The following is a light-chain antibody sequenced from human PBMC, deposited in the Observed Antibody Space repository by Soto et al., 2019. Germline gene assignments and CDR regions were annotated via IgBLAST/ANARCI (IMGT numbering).Light chain of an antibody. V-gene: IGKV3-20*01. J-gene: IGKJ2*01. CDR3: QQYGSSQYT. CDR1: QSVSSSY. CDR2: GAS. Sequence: EIVLTQSPGTLSLSPGERATLSCRASQSVSSSYLAWYQQKPGQAHRLLIYGASIRATGSPDRFSGSGSGTDFTLTISRLEPEDFAVYYCQQYGSSQYTFGQGTKLEIK.